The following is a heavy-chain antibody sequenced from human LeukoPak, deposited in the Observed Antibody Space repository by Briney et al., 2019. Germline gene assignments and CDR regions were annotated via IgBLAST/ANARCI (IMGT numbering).Heavy chain of an antibody. Sequence: SETLSLTCAVYGGSFSGFYWSWIRQPPGKGLEWIGEINHSGSTNYNPSLKSRVTISVDTSKNQFSLKLSSVTAADTAVYYCASMNWGSPFDYWGQGTLVTVSS. CDR1: GGSFSGFY. J-gene: IGHJ4*02. CDR3: ASMNWGSPFDY. CDR2: INHSGST. V-gene: IGHV4-34*01. D-gene: IGHD7-27*01.